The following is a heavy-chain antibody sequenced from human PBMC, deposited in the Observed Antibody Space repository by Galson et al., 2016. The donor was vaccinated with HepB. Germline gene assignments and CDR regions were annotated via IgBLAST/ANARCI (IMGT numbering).Heavy chain of an antibody. Sequence: SLRLSCAASGFTFSNYALRWVRQAPGKGLEWVAVISTNGISQNYEDSVKGRFTVYRDNSKNTVDLQMNSLRPEDTALYYCAKDQGILRPFAWLTYYAFDMWGQGTMVTVSS. V-gene: IGHV3-30*18. CDR1: GFTFSNYA. CDR2: ISTNGISQ. J-gene: IGHJ3*02. D-gene: IGHD3-9*01. CDR3: AKDQGILRPFAWLTYYAFDM.